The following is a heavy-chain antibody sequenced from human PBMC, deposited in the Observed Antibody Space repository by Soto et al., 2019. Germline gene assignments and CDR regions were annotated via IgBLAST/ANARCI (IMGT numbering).Heavy chain of an antibody. V-gene: IGHV5-10-1*01. CDR1: GYSFTSYW. CDR2: IDPSDSYT. J-gene: IGHJ5*02. Sequence: GESLKISCKGSGYSFTSYWISWVRQMPGKGLEWMGRIDPSDSYTNYSPSFQGHVTISADKSISTAYLQWSSLKASDTAVYYCARRGERAAATNWFDPWGQGILVTVSS. CDR3: ARRGERAAATNWFDP. D-gene: IGHD6-13*01.